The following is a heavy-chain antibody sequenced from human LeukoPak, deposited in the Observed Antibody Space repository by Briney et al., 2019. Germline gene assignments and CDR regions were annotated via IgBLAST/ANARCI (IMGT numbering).Heavy chain of an antibody. D-gene: IGHD3-10*01. V-gene: IGHV4-34*01. CDR1: GGSFSGYY. CDR3: ARGRPGGSGSYYRLDY. J-gene: IGHJ4*02. CDR2: INHSGST. Sequence: SETLSLTCAVYGGSFSGYYWSWIRQPPGKGLEWIGEINHSGSTNYNPSLKSQVTISVDTSKNQFSLKLSSVTAADTAVYYCARGRPGGSGSYYRLDYWGQGTLVTVSS.